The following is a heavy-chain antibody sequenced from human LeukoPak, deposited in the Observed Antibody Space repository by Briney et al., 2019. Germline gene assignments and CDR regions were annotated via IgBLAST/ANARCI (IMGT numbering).Heavy chain of an antibody. D-gene: IGHD1-26*01. CDR3: ARVGAIVGATIPAGL. V-gene: IGHV3-21*01. CDR2: ISSSSSYI. Sequence: PGGSLRLSCAASGFTFSSYSMDWVRQAPGKGLEWVSSISSSSSYIYYADSVKGRFTISRDNAKNSLYLQMNSLRAEDTAVYYCARVGAIVGATIPAGLWGQGTLVTVSS. J-gene: IGHJ4*02. CDR1: GFTFSSYS.